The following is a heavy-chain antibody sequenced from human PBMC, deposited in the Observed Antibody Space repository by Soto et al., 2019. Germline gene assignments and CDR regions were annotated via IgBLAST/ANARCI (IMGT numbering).Heavy chain of an antibody. CDR1: GDIFTSYG. D-gene: IGHD3-22*01. Sequence: SVKFSCKASGDIFTSYGISWVRQAPGQGLEWMGWISAYNGNTNYAQKCQGRVTMTTDTSTSTAYMELRSLRSDDTAVYYCARDQEGITMIVGGTWGQGTLVTVSS. CDR2: ISAYNGNT. J-gene: IGHJ5*02. V-gene: IGHV1-18*01. CDR3: ARDQEGITMIVGGT.